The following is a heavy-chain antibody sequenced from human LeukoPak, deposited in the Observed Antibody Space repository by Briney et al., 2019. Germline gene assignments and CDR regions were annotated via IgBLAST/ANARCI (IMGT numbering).Heavy chain of an antibody. CDR1: GGSISSYY. V-gene: IGHV4-4*07. Sequence: SETLSLTCTVSGGSISSYYWSWIRQPPGKGLEWIGRVHISGRTNYNPSLKSRVTMSVDTSQNQFSLELSSVTTADTAVYYCARGSYGMDVWGQGTTVTVSS. J-gene: IGHJ6*02. CDR3: ARGSYGMDV. CDR2: VHISGRT.